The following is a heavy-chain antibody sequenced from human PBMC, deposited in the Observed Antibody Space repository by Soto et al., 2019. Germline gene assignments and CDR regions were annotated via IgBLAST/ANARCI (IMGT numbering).Heavy chain of an antibody. D-gene: IGHD3-3*01. CDR3: ARDQRRDYDFWSGYSQGFDY. Sequence: QVHPVQSGAEVKKPGASVKISCKASGYTFTLYAMHWVRQAPGQRLEWMGWINAANGNTKSSQKFQGRVTFTRDTSASTGYMELSTLNSADTAVYYCARDQRRDYDFWSGYSQGFDYWGQGTPVTVSS. CDR2: INAANGNT. V-gene: IGHV1-3*01. J-gene: IGHJ4*02. CDR1: GYTFTLYA.